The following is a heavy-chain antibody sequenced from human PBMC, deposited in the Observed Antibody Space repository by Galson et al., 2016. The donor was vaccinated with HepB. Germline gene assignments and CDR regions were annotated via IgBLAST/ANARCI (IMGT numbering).Heavy chain of an antibody. D-gene: IGHD5-18*01. Sequence: SETLSLTCTVSGDSISSSISDWGWIRQTPGKGLEWIGSVYRSGSVYYNPSLRSRVTMSVDLTKNQFSLNRSSVTAADTAVYYCASDARPHSYGKGWFDPWGQGTLVTDSS. V-gene: IGHV4-39*07. CDR1: GDSISSSISD. CDR3: ASDARPHSYGKGWFDP. CDR2: VYRSGSV. J-gene: IGHJ5*02.